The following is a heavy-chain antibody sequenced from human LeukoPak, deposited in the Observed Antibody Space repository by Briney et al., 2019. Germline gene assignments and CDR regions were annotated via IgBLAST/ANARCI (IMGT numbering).Heavy chain of an antibody. Sequence: SETLSLTCTVSGGSISSYYWSWIRQPPGKGLEWIGYIYYSGSTNYNPSLRSRVTMSVDTSKNQFSLKLSSVTAADTAVYYCARSKYSGYAILPYFDYWGQGTLVTVSS. CDR1: GGSISSYY. CDR2: IYYSGST. V-gene: IGHV4-59*01. CDR3: ARSKYSGYAILPYFDY. J-gene: IGHJ4*02. D-gene: IGHD5-12*01.